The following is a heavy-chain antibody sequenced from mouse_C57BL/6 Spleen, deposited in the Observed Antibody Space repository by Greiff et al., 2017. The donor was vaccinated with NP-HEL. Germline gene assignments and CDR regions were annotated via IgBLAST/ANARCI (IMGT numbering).Heavy chain of an antibody. CDR3: ARSRDIYYYGSSYWYFDV. D-gene: IGHD1-1*01. J-gene: IGHJ1*03. V-gene: IGHV1-63*01. CDR2: IYPGGGYT. Sequence: VKLVESGAELVRPGTSVKMSCKASGYTFTNYWIGWAKQRPGHGLEWIGDIYPGGGYTNYNEKFKGKATLTADKSSSTAYMQFSSLTSEDSAIYYCARSRDIYYYGSSYWYFDVWGTGTTVTVSS. CDR1: GYTFTNYW.